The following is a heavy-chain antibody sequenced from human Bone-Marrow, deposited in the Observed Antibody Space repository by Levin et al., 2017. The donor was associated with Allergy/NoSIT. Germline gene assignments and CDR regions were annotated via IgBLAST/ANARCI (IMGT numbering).Heavy chain of an antibody. Sequence: GESLKISCAASEFTFNNYAMHWVRQAPGKGLEWVSVISAGGSTYYADSVKGRFTISRDNSKNTLYLQMNSLRAGDTAIYYCAKGNDYTTSSYLDYCGQGTLVTVSS. J-gene: IGHJ4*02. CDR3: AKGNDYTTSSYLDY. V-gene: IGHV3-23*01. CDR1: EFTFNNYA. CDR2: ISAGGST. D-gene: IGHD6-6*01.